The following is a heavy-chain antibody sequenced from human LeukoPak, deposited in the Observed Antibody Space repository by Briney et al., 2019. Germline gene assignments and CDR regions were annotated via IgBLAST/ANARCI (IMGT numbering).Heavy chain of an antibody. Sequence: GGSLRLSCAASGFTFSSYSMNWVRQAPGKGLEWVSSISSSSTYIYYADSVKGRFTISRDNAKNSLYLQMNSLRAEDTAVYYCARVAYCSGGSCYVPGAFDIWGQGTMVTVSS. CDR3: ARVAYCSGGSCYVPGAFDI. CDR1: GFTFSSYS. CDR2: ISSSSTYI. D-gene: IGHD2-15*01. J-gene: IGHJ3*02. V-gene: IGHV3-21*01.